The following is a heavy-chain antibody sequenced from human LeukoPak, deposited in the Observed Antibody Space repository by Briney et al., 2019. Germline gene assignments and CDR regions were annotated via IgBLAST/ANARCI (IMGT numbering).Heavy chain of an antibody. CDR1: GYTFTSYA. Sequence: ASVKVSCKASGYTFTSYAMHWVRQAPGQRLEWMGWINAGNGNTKYSQKFQGRVTITRDTSASTAYMELSSLRSEDTAVYYCARSPLAGSGSYYSEFDPWGQGTLVTVSS. CDR2: INAGNGNT. D-gene: IGHD3-10*01. J-gene: IGHJ5*02. CDR3: ARSPLAGSGSYYSEFDP. V-gene: IGHV1-3*01.